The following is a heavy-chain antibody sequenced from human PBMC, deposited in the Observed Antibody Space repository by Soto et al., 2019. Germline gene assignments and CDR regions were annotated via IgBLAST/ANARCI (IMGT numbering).Heavy chain of an antibody. J-gene: IGHJ4*02. Sequence: QVHLVQSGAEVKKPGASVKVSCKGSGYDFTTYGITWVRQAPGQGLEWMAWISAHNGNTDYAQKLQGRVTVTRDTSASTAYMELRSMSSEDTAVYSCARGRYGDYWGQGALVTVSS. CDR1: GYDFTTYG. D-gene: IGHD1-26*01. V-gene: IGHV1-18*01. CDR3: ARGRYGDY. CDR2: ISAHNGNT.